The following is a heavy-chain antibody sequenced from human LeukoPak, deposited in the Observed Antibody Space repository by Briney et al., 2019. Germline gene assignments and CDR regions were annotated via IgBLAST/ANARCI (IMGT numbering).Heavy chain of an antibody. J-gene: IGHJ5*02. Sequence: ASVKVSCKASGGTFSSYAISWVRQAPGQGLEWMGGIIPICGTANYAQKFQGRITMSRDTSTSTVYMELSSLRSEDTAFYYCATDHSMANTAWWFDPWGQGTLVTVSS. D-gene: IGHD5-24*01. V-gene: IGHV1-69*05. CDR3: ATDHSMANTAWWFDP. CDR2: IIPICGTA. CDR1: GGTFSSYA.